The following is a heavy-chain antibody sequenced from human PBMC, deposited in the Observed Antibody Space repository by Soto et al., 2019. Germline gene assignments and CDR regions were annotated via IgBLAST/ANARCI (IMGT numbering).Heavy chain of an antibody. CDR2: ISAYNGNT. CDR3: ARKRQQLVPKTYYYYYYMDV. Sequence: GASVKVSCKASGYTFTSYGISWVRQAPGQGLEWMGWISAYNGNTNYAQKLQGRVTMTTDTSTSTAYMELRSLRSDDTAVYYCARKRQQLVPKTYYYYYYMDVWGKGTTVTVSS. V-gene: IGHV1-18*01. CDR1: GYTFTSYG. D-gene: IGHD6-13*01. J-gene: IGHJ6*03.